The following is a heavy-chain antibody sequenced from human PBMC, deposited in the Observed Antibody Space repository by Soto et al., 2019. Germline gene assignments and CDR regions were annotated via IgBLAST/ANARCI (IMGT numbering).Heavy chain of an antibody. V-gene: IGHV4-59*06. Sequence: PSETLSLTCTVSGGSISSYYWSWIRQHPGKGLEWIGYIYYSGSTYYNPSLKSRVTISVDTSKNQFSLKLSSVTAADTAVYYCARDLRIVGAFDIWGQGTMVTVSS. D-gene: IGHD3-22*01. CDR3: ARDLRIVGAFDI. CDR2: IYYSGST. J-gene: IGHJ3*02. CDR1: GGSISSYY.